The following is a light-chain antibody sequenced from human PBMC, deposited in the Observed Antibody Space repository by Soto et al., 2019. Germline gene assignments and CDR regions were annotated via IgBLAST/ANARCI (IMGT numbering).Light chain of an antibody. CDR3: SSYTRTASLVL. Sequence: QSVLTQPASVAGSPGQSISISCTGSGSDIGGYDYVSWYQQHPGKAPRLIIFEVSNRPSGVSDRFSGSKSGNTASLTISGLQPEDEADYHCSSYTRTASLVLFGGGTQLTVL. CDR1: GSDIGGYDY. V-gene: IGLV2-14*01. J-gene: IGLJ2*01. CDR2: EVS.